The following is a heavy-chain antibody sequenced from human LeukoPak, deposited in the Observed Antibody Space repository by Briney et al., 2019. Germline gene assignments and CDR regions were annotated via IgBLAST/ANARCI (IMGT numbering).Heavy chain of an antibody. J-gene: IGHJ5*02. CDR2: IYYSGST. V-gene: IGHV4-59*11. CDR1: GGSISSHY. Sequence: SETLSLTCIVSGGSISSHYWSWIRQPPGKGLEWIGYIYYSGSTNYNPSLKSRVTISVDTSKNQFSLKLSSVTAADTAVYYCARAKKSPGFDPWGQGTLVTVSS. CDR3: ARAKKSPGFDP.